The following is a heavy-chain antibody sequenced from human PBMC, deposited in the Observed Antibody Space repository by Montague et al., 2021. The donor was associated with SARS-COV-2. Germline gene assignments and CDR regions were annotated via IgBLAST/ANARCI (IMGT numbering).Heavy chain of an antibody. Sequence: TLSLTCTVSGGSISSGGYYWSWIRQPPGKGLEWIGYIYYSGSTYYNPSLKSRVTISVDTSKSQFSLKLSSVTAADTAVYYCARALRRVVIKHFDYWGQGTLVTVSS. CDR2: IYYSGST. V-gene: IGHV4-31*03. D-gene: IGHD3-22*01. CDR1: GGSISSGGYY. J-gene: IGHJ4*02. CDR3: ARALRRVVIKHFDY.